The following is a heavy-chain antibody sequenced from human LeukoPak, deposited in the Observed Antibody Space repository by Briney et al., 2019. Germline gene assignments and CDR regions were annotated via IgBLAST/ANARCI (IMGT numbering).Heavy chain of an antibody. J-gene: IGHJ4*02. V-gene: IGHV4-39*01. CDR2: IYYSGST. CDR1: GGSISSSSYY. Sequence: SETLSLTCTVSGGSISSSSYYWGWIRQPPGKGLEWIGSIYYSGSTYYNPSLKSRVTISVDTSKNQFSLKLSSVTAADTAVYYCARPVRDVYNFYFDYWGQGTLVTVSS. CDR3: ARPVRDVYNFYFDY. D-gene: IGHD1-1*01.